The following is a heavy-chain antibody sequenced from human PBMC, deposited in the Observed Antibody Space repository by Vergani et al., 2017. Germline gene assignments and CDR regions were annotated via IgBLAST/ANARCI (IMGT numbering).Heavy chain of an antibody. Sequence: QVQLLQSGAEVKKPGSSVKVSCKASGGTFSSYAISWVRQAPGQGLEWMGGIIPIFGTANYAKKFQGRVTITADESTSTAYMELSRLGSEDTAVYCCASDAQQLETLDYWGQGTLVTVSS. J-gene: IGHJ4*02. CDR1: GGTFSSYA. CDR3: ASDAQQLETLDY. D-gene: IGHD6-13*01. V-gene: IGHV1-69*01. CDR2: IIPIFGTA.